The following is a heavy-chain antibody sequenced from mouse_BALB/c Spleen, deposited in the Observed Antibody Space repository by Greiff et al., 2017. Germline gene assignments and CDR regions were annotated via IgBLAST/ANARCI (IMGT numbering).Heavy chain of an antibody. V-gene: IGHV1-80*01. CDR3: ARGGTVVATRWYFDV. D-gene: IGHD1-1*01. CDR1: GYAFSSYW. J-gene: IGHJ1*01. CDR2: IYPGDGDT. Sequence: LQESGAELVRPGSSVKISCKASGYAFSSYWMNWVKQRPGQGLEWIGQIYPGDGDTNYNGKFKGKATLTADKSSSTAYMQISSLTSEDSAVYFWARGGTVVATRWYFDVWGEGTTVTVSS.